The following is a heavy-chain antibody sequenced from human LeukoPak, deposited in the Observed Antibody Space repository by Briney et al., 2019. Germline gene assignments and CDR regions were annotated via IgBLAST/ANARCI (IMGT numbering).Heavy chain of an antibody. CDR2: INHSGST. J-gene: IGHJ4*02. D-gene: IGHD2-2*01. CDR1: GGSFSGYY. CDR3: ARGLPLGYCSSTSCYDFDY. Sequence: SETLSLTCAVYGGSFSGYYWRWIRQPPGKGLEWIGEINHSGSTNYNPSLKSPLSISVDTSKNQFSLKLSSVTAADTAVYYCARGLPLGYCSSTSCYDFDYWGQGTLVTVSS. V-gene: IGHV4-34*01.